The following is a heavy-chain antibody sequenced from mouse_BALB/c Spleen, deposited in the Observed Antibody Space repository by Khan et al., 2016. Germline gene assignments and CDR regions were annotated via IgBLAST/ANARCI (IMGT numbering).Heavy chain of an antibody. V-gene: IGHV3-8*02. CDR1: GDSITSGY. D-gene: IGHD2-4*01. Sequence: EVKLLESGPSLVKPSQTLSLTCSVTGDSITSGYWNWIRKFSGNKLEYLGYISYSGSTYYNPSLKNRVSIPRDTSKNQFYLQLTSVTTEDTATDYCATGYDFDWDYYAMDYWGQGTSVTVSA. J-gene: IGHJ4*01. CDR3: ATGYDFDWDYYAMDY. CDR2: ISYSGST.